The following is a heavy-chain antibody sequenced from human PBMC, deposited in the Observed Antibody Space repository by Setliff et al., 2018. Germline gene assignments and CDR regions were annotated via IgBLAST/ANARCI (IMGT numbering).Heavy chain of an antibody. CDR3: ARVMGGSYGFSWFDP. J-gene: IGHJ5*02. Sequence: PSETLSLTCTVSGGSISSGDYYWSWIRQPPGKGLEWIGYIYYSGSTYYNPSLKSRVTISVDTSKNQFPLKLSSVTAADTAVYYCARVMGGSYGFSWFDPWGQGTLVTVSS. CDR1: GGSISSGDYY. V-gene: IGHV4-30-4*08. D-gene: IGHD1-26*01. CDR2: IYYSGST.